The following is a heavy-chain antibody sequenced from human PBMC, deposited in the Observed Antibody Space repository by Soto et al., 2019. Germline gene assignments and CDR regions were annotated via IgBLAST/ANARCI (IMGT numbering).Heavy chain of an antibody. CDR1: ASIFHGFS. D-gene: IGHD1-1*01. Sequence: PGGSLRLSCVASASIFHGFSMNWVRQTPDKGLEWVAVISYDGSRQYYGDSVMGRFIISRDNSKNTLYLHMNSLRPEDTAVYYCATELEFRRYFDYWGQGTLVTVSS. CDR3: ATELEFRRYFDY. CDR2: ISYDGSRQ. J-gene: IGHJ4*02. V-gene: IGHV3-30*04.